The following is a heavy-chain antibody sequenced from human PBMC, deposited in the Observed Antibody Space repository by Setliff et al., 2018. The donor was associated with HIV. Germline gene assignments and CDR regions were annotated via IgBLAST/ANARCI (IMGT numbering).Heavy chain of an antibody. CDR1: GFPFSISP. D-gene: IGHD3-10*01. J-gene: IGHJ4*02. V-gene: IGHV3-74*01. Sequence: GGSLRLSCAVSGFPFSISPMNWVRLPPGKGPVWLSRINAAGGNTNYVDSVKGRFTISRDNAGSTVYLQMSSLRAEDTAVYYCATDPVDGSSYWGQGTLGTVS. CDR3: ATDPVDGSSY. CDR2: INAAGGNT.